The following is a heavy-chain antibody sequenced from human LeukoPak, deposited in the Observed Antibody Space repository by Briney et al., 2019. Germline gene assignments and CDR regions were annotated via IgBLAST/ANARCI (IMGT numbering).Heavy chain of an antibody. V-gene: IGHV3-7*01. CDR1: GLSLTSYW. CDR2: IKQDGSRK. D-gene: IGHD3-9*01. CDR3: ARGGSFAGYYGDVAFYG. Sequence: GGSLRLSCAASGLSLTSYWMNWVRQAPGKGLEWEANIKQDGSRKSYVDSLKGRFTISRDNAKNAMYMEMNSLRAEDTAVYYCARGGSFAGYYGDVAFYGWGQGVMVTVSS. J-gene: IGHJ3*01.